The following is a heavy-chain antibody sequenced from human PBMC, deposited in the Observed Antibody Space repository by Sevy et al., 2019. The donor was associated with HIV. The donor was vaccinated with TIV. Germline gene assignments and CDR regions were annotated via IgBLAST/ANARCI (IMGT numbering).Heavy chain of an antibody. CDR2: FSFGCGRI. J-gene: IGHJ4*02. CDR3: AREGCTQPHDY. V-gene: IGHV3-23*01. CDR1: GFTFAKYS. Sequence: GGSLRLSCAASGFTFAKYSMSWVRQAPGKGLEWVSTFSFGCGRINYADSVKGRFTISRDDSKNTLFLQMNSLRAEDTTTYFCAREGCTQPHDYWGQGTLVTVSS. D-gene: IGHD2-8*01.